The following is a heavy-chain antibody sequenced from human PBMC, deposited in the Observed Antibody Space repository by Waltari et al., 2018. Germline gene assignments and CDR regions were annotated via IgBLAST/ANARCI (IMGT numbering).Heavy chain of an antibody. J-gene: IGHJ4*02. CDR1: GGSFSGYY. CDR2: INHSGST. CDR3: AQDGSGRGTPDY. V-gene: IGHV4-34*01. D-gene: IGHD3-10*01. Sequence: QVQLQQWGAGLLKPSETLSLTCAVYGGSFSGYYWSGIRQPPGKGLEWMGEINHSGSTNYNPSLKSRVTISVDTSKNQFSLKLSSVTAADTAVYYCAQDGSGRGTPDYWGQGTLVTVSS.